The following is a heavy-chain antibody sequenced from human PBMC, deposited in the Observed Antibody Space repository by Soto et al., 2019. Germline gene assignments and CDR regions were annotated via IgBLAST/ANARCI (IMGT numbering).Heavy chain of an antibody. CDR1: GFTFSTYW. J-gene: IGHJ6*02. Sequence: EVQLVESGGGLVQPGGSLRLSCAASGFTFSTYWMTWVRQAPGKGLEWVANINQDGTDKYYMDSVRGRFTISRDNAKNSLYLQMNSLGVEDTGIYYCARPRMAYAAYHYSGMDVWGHGTTVTVSS. CDR2: INQDGTDK. D-gene: IGHD2-8*01. V-gene: IGHV3-7*01. CDR3: ARPRMAYAAYHYSGMDV.